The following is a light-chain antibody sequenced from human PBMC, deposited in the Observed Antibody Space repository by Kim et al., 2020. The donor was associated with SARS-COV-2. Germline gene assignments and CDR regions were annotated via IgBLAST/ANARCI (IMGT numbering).Light chain of an antibody. CDR2: DAS. CDR1: QDITKY. Sequence: SVGDRVTITCQASQDITKYLNWYQHKPGKAPQLLIYDASILETGVPSRFSGSGSGTDFAVTISSLQPEDIALYYCQQYDNLPITFAQGTRLEIK. CDR3: QQYDNLPIT. J-gene: IGKJ5*01. V-gene: IGKV1-33*01.